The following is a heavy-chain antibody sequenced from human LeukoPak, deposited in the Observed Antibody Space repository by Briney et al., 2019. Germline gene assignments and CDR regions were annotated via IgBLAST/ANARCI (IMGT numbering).Heavy chain of an antibody. J-gene: IGHJ4*02. Sequence: LTGGSLRLSCAASGFTFSSYAMHWVRQAPGKGLEYVSAISSNGGSTYYANSVKGRFTISRDNSKNTLYLQMGSLRAEDMAVYYCARAPITSYSSSWYYFGYWGQGTLVTVSS. D-gene: IGHD6-13*01. CDR1: GFTFSSYA. V-gene: IGHV3-64*01. CDR2: ISSNGGST. CDR3: ARAPITSYSSSWYYFGY.